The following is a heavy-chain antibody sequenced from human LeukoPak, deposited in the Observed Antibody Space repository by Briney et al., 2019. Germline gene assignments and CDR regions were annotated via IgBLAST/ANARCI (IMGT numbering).Heavy chain of an antibody. V-gene: IGHV3-23*01. CDR2: ISGSGGST. J-gene: IGHJ6*03. CDR3: AKDEYSSELDGLYYYYYMDV. Sequence: PGGSLRLSCAASGFTFSSYAMSWVRQAPGKGLEWVSAISGSGGSTYYADSVKGRFTISRDNSKNTLYLQMNSLRAEDTAVYYCAKDEYSSELDGLYYYYYMDVWGKGTTVTVSS. D-gene: IGHD6-6*01. CDR1: GFTFSSYA.